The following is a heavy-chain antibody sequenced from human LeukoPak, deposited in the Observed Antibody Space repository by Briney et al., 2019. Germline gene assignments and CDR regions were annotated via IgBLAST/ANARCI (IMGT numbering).Heavy chain of an antibody. D-gene: IGHD4-17*01. CDR2: IYYSGST. V-gene: IGHV4-59*01. CDR1: SGSISSNY. Sequence: PSETLSLTCTVSSGSISSNYWNWIRQPPGKGLEWIGYIYYSGSTDYNPSLKSRVTISLDTSNNQFSLKLSSVTAADTAVYYCARDLGYGDPFDYWGQGTLVTVSS. J-gene: IGHJ4*02. CDR3: ARDLGYGDPFDY.